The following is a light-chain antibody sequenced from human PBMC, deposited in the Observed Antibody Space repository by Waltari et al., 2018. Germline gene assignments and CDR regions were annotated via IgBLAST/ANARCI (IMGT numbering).Light chain of an antibody. CDR2: QDS. V-gene: IGLV3-1*01. CDR3: QAWDSSTVV. CDR1: KLGDKY. Sequence: SYELTQPPSVSVSPGQTASITCSGDKLGDKYACWYQQKPGQSPVLVIYQDSKRPSGIPERFSGSNSGNTAHLTISGTQAMDEADYYCQAWDSSTVVFGGGTKLTVL. J-gene: IGLJ2*01.